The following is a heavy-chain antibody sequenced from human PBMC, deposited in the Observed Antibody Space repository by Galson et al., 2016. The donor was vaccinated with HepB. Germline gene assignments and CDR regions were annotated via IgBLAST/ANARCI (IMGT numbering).Heavy chain of an antibody. V-gene: IGHV3-23*01. CDR3: VSPPVGSIWNYLDL. Sequence: SLRLSCAASELIFNNFAIQWVRHAPGKGLEWVSSVTGDCGVTHYVESVKGRFTISRDNSKNTVYLHMNSLRGEDTAIYYCVSPPVGSIWNYLDLWGQGTQVTVSS. CDR1: ELIFNNFA. D-gene: IGHD1-7*01. J-gene: IGHJ4*02. CDR2: VTGDCGVT.